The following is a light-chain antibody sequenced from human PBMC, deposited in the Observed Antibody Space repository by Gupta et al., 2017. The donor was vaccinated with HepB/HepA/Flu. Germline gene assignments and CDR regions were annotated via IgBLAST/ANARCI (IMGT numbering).Light chain of an antibody. V-gene: IGKV3-20*01. CDR2: AAS. Sequence: GERATLSCRASQSVSNSYVAWYQQKPGQAPRLLIYAASSRATGIPDRFSGSGSGTDFTLTIIRLEPEDFAVYYCQQYGNLPPTFGGGPKVEIK. J-gene: IGKJ4*01. CDR1: QSVSNSY. CDR3: QQYGNLPPT.